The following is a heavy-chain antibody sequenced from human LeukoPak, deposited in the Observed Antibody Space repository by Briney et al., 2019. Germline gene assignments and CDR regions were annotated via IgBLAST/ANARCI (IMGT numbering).Heavy chain of an antibody. CDR2: ICHDGSR. Sequence: GTLRLSCEDSGVTFSAYAMSWVCEAPGKGGERGGEICHDGSRNYNPSLRSRGAISFDRDNKNCSLSLTAVTPADTALYYCTRANRPFCPFAFWGQGVMVTVSS. CDR3: TRANRPFCPFAF. J-gene: IGHJ4*02. V-gene: IGHV4-34*01. CDR1: GVTFSAYA. D-gene: IGHD2/OR15-2a*01.